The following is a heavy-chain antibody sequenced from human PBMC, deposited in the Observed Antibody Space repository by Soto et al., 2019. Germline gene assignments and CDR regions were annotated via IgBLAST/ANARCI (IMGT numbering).Heavy chain of an antibody. V-gene: IGHV3-23*01. CDR2: ISGSGGST. Sequence: GGSLRLSCAASGFTFSSYGMSWVRQAPGKGLEWVSTISGSGGSTYYADSVKGRFTISRDNSKNTLYLQMNSLRADDTAVYYCANRATSYYFDYWGQGTLVTVSS. CDR1: GFTFSSYG. CDR3: ANRATSYYFDY. J-gene: IGHJ4*02.